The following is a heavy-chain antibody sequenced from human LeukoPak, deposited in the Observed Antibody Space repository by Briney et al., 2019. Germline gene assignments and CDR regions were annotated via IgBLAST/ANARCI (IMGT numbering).Heavy chain of an antibody. D-gene: IGHD4-11*01. CDR1: GDSISSSTW. J-gene: IGHJ4*02. V-gene: IGHV4-4*02. CDR2: IYRDGNT. CDR3: ARNPGSNYPEW. Sequence: PSGTLSLTCAVSGDSISSSTWWSWVRQPPGKGLEWIGEIYRDGNTNYNPSLQSRVTISVDKSKHQFSLKLTSVTAADTAVYYCARNPGSNYPEWWGQGTLVTASS.